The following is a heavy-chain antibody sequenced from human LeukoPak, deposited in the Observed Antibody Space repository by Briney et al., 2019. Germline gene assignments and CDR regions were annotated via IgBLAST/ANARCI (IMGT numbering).Heavy chain of an antibody. CDR1: GGSISSSSYY. CDR2: IYYSGST. D-gene: IGHD2-2*01. Sequence: SETLSLTCTVSGGSISSSSYYWGWIRQPPGKGLEWIGSIYYSGSTYYNPSLKSRVTISVDTSKNQFSLKLSSVTAADTAVYYCARRRFYCSSTSCWGHWFDPWGQGTLVTVSS. J-gene: IGHJ5*02. V-gene: IGHV4-39*07. CDR3: ARRRFYCSSTSCWGHWFDP.